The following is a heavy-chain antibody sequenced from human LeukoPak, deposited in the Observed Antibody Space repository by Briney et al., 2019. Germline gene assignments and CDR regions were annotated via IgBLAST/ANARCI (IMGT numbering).Heavy chain of an antibody. V-gene: IGHV3-21*01. Sequence: GGSLRLSCAASGFTFSAYTMSWVRQAPGKGLEWVSSFTSSSSSIYYADSVKGRFTISRDNAKNSLYLQLNSLRAEDTAVYYCARGWGFYYFDSWGQGTLVTVSS. CDR2: FTSSSSSI. D-gene: IGHD2/OR15-2a*01. CDR1: GFTFSAYT. J-gene: IGHJ4*02. CDR3: ARGWGFYYFDS.